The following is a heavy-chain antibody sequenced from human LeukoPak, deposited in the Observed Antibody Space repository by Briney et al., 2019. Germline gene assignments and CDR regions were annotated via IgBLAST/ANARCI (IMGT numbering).Heavy chain of an antibody. CDR2: INHSGST. J-gene: IGHJ5*02. CDR3: ARDQVGWIQLWSSDGFDP. V-gene: IGHV4-34*01. D-gene: IGHD5-18*01. CDR1: GGSFSGYY. Sequence: SETLSLTCAVYGGSFSGYYWSWIRQPPGKGLEWIGEINHSGSTNYNPSLKSRVTISVDTSKNQFSLKLSSVTAADTAVYYCARDQVGWIQLWSSDGFDPWGQGTLVTVSS.